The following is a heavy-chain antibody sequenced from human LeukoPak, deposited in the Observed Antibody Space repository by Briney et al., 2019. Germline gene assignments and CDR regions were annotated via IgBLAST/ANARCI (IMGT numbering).Heavy chain of an antibody. V-gene: IGHV3-73*01. CDR1: GFTFSDSA. CDR2: IRSKANSYAT. D-gene: IGHD3-22*01. Sequence: GGSLTLSCAVSGFTFSDSAMHWVRQASGKGLEWVGRIRSKANSYATTYDASVRGRFTISRDDSKNTAYLQMNSLKTEDTAVYYCTRRYYHDSSGNYQNDYWGQGTLVTVSS. CDR3: TRRYYHDSSGNYQNDY. J-gene: IGHJ4*02.